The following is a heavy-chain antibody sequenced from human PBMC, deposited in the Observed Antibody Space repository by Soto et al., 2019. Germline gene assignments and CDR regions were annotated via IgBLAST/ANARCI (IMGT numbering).Heavy chain of an antibody. CDR3: ARAGRDIVVVPAAAHYYYYGMDV. Sequence: SETLSLXCAVYGVSFSGYYWSWIRQPPGKGLEWIGEINHSGSTNYNPSLKSRVTISVDTSKNQFSLKLSSVTAADTAVYYCARAGRDIVVVPAAAHYYYYGMDVWGQGTTVT. D-gene: IGHD2-2*01. V-gene: IGHV4-34*01. J-gene: IGHJ6*02. CDR1: GVSFSGYY. CDR2: INHSGST.